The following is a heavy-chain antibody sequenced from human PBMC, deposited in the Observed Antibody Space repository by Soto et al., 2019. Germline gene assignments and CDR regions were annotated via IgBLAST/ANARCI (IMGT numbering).Heavy chain of an antibody. CDR2: IKQDGSEK. CDR1: GFTFSTYW. CDR3: VRDWSTFWGMDV. V-gene: IGHV3-7*01. J-gene: IGHJ6*02. Sequence: GGSLRLSCAASGFTFSTYWMNWVRQAPGKGLEWVANIKQDGSEKYYVDSVKGRFAISRDNAKDSLFLQMNNLRAEDTAVYYCVRDWSTFWGMDVWGQGTTVTVS.